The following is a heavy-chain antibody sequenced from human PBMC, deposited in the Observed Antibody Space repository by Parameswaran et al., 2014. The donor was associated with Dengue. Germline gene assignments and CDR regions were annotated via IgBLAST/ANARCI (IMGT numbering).Heavy chain of an antibody. V-gene: IGHV4-59*01. Sequence: WIRQPPGKGLEWIGYVFYSGSTNYNPSLKSRVTISVDTSKNQFSLKLNSVTAADAAVYYCARGNVDFDYWGQGTLVTVSS. CDR3: ARGNVDFDY. J-gene: IGHJ4*02. D-gene: IGHD1-1*01. CDR2: VFYSGST.